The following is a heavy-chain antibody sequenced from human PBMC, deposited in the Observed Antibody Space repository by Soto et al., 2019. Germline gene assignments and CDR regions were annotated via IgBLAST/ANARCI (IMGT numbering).Heavy chain of an antibody. CDR2: LWYDGSRE. CDR1: GFSVSTHV. V-gene: IGHV3-33*01. D-gene: IGHD3-22*01. J-gene: IGHJ4*02. Sequence: QVQLVESGGGVVQPGRSLRLSCTASGFSVSTHVIHWVRQAPGRGLEWVAGLWYDGSREYYAESVKGRFTISRDNSKNTMYLHMNSLRAEDTAVYYCARVPRYDTWYFDYWGQGTVATVSS. CDR3: ARVPRYDTWYFDY.